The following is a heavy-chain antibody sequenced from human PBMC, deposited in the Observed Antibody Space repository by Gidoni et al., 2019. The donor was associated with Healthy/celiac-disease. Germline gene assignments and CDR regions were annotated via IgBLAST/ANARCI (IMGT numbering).Heavy chain of an antibody. V-gene: IGHV3-43*01. J-gene: IGHJ6*02. D-gene: IGHD5-18*01. Sequence: EVQLVVAGRVVVQPGCCVRRSCACCGFTLDYYTMHWVRQAAGKGLEWVSLISWDGCSTYYADSVKSRFTISRDNSKNALYLQMNSLRTEDTSLYYCAKENTDMVRARSYGMDVWGQGTTVTVSS. CDR1: GFTLDYYT. CDR2: ISWDGCST. CDR3: AKENTDMVRARSYGMDV.